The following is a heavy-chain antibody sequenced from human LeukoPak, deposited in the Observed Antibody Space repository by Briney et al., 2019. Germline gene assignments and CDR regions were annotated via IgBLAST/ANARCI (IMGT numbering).Heavy chain of an antibody. Sequence: GGSLRLSCAASGFTFSSYWMHWVRQAPGKGLAWVSRINSDGSSTSYADSVKGRFTISRDNAKNTLYLQMNSLRAEDTAVYYCARVDSSGWYYYYGMDVWGQGTTVTVSS. CDR3: ARVDSSGWYYYYGMDV. V-gene: IGHV3-74*01. J-gene: IGHJ6*02. CDR2: INSDGSST. CDR1: GFTFSSYW. D-gene: IGHD6-19*01.